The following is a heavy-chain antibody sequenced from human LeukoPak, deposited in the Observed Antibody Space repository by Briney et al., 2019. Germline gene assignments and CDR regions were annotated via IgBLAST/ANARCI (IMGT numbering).Heavy chain of an antibody. CDR3: ARKSGPLSDSSGYYEYYYYYYMDV. D-gene: IGHD3-22*01. CDR1: GFTFSSYG. V-gene: IGHV3-33*01. J-gene: IGHJ6*03. Sequence: GGSLRLSCAASGFTFSSYGMHWVRQAPGKGLEWVALIRYDGSNKYYADSVKGRFTISRDNSKNTLYLQMNSLRAEDTAVYYCARKSGPLSDSSGYYEYYYYYYMDVWGKGTTVTVSS. CDR2: IRYDGSNK.